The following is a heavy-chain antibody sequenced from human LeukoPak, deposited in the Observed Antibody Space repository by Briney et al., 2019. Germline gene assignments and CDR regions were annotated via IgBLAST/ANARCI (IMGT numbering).Heavy chain of an antibody. CDR1: GGSFSGYY. J-gene: IGHJ4*02. D-gene: IGHD3-9*01. V-gene: IGHV4-34*01. CDR3: ARGPPMSGYYDILTGYYYFDY. Sequence: SETLSLTCAVYGGSFSGYYWTWIRQPPEKGLEWIGEITHSGSTNYNPSLKGRVTISVDTSKNQFSLKLSSVTAADTAVYYCARGPPMSGYYDILTGYYYFDYWGQGALVTVPS. CDR2: ITHSGST.